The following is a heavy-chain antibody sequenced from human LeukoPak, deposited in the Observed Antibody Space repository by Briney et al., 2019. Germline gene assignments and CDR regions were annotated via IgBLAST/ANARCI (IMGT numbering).Heavy chain of an antibody. Sequence: GGSLRLSCAASGFALSSHWMTWVRQVPGRGPEWVANVNRDGGETYYLDSVKGRFTISKDNAKNSLYLQMNSLRAEDTALYHCARNNGMDVWGQGTTVIVSS. CDR2: VNRDGGET. CDR3: ARNNGMDV. V-gene: IGHV3-7*03. J-gene: IGHJ6*02. CDR1: GFALSSHW.